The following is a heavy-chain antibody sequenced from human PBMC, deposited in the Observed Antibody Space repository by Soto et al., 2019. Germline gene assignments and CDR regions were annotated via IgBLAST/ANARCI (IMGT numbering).Heavy chain of an antibody. V-gene: IGHV4-31*03. D-gene: IGHD5-12*01. Sequence: QVQLQESGQGLMKPSQTLSLTCTVSGGYISSAGSFWSWVRQHPGKGLEWIGYMSHSEPTHYNSSFKSRVTMSIATSKNQFSVTLGSVNAADMAGYYGARGYRRPDWFDSWGPGTLVMVSS. CDR1: GGYISSAGSF. J-gene: IGHJ5*01. CDR3: ARGYRRPDWFDS. CDR2: MSHSEPT.